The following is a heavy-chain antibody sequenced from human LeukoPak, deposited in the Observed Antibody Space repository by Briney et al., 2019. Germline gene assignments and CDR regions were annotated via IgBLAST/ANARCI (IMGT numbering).Heavy chain of an antibody. CDR1: GFTFSSYW. CDR3: ARDAGEHDYGDYGWFDP. D-gene: IGHD4-17*01. J-gene: IGHJ5*02. Sequence: GGSLRLSCAASGFTFSSYWMHWVRQAPGKGLVWVSRINSDGSSTSYADSVKGRFTISRDNAKNTLYLQMNSLRAEDTAVYYCARDAGEHDYGDYGWFDPWGQGTLVTVSS. V-gene: IGHV3-74*01. CDR2: INSDGSST.